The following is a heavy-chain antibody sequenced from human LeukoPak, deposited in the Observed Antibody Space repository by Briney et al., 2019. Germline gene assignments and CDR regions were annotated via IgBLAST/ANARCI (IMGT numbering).Heavy chain of an antibody. CDR1: GGSFSGYY. CDR3: ARELVVVVVAATQGTFDY. Sequence: SETLSLTCAVYGGSFSGYYWSWIRQPPGKGLEWIGEINHSGSTYYNPSLKSRVTISVDTSKNQFSLKLSSVTAADTAVYYCARELVVVVVAATQGTFDYWGQGTLVTVSS. D-gene: IGHD2-15*01. CDR2: INHSGST. V-gene: IGHV4-34*01. J-gene: IGHJ4*02.